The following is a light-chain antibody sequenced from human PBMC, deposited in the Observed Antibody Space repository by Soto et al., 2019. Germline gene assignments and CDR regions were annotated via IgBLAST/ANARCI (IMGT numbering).Light chain of an antibody. CDR2: DAS. Sequence: EIVLTQSPATLSLSPGERATLSCRASQSVGNNYLAWYQQKPVQPLRFLIYDASTRATGTPGRFSGGGSGTDFTLTISRLEPEDFAVYYCQQYGSTPLTFGGGTKVEIK. V-gene: IGKV3-20*01. CDR3: QQYGSTPLT. J-gene: IGKJ4*01. CDR1: QSVGNNY.